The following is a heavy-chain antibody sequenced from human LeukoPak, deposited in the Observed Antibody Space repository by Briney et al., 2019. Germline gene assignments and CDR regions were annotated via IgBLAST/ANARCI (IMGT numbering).Heavy chain of an antibody. CDR3: AKDGGLWVSAHWGDS. CDR1: GFTFSYYA. J-gene: IGHJ4*02. CDR2: ISGSGDST. D-gene: IGHD7-27*01. V-gene: IGHV3-23*01. Sequence: GGSLRLSCAASGFTFSYYAMSWVRQAPAKGLEWVSGISGSGDSTYYTDSVKGRFTISRDNSKNTLYLQMNSLRAEDTAVYYCAKDGGLWVSAHWGDSWGRGTLVTVSS.